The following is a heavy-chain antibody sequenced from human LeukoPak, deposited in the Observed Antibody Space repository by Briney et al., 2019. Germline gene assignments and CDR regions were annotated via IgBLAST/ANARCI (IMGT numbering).Heavy chain of an antibody. V-gene: IGHV4-34*01. D-gene: IGHD2-8*01. CDR2: IYYSGSS. CDR3: ARLLMGSHLIDY. J-gene: IGHJ4*02. Sequence: SETLSLTCAVYGGSFSGYYWSWIRQPPGKGLEWIGSIYYSGSSYYNPSLKSRVTLSVDTSKNQFSLKLTSMTATDTAVFYCARLLMGSHLIDYWGQGTLVTVSS. CDR1: GGSFSGYY.